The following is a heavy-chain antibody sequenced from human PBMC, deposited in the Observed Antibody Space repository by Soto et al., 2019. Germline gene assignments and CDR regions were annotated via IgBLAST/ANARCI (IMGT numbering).Heavy chain of an antibody. CDR3: ARALGIAAAGHRFDY. D-gene: IGHD6-13*01. CDR2: IIPIFGTA. V-gene: IGHV1-69*13. J-gene: IGHJ4*02. Sequence: SVKVSCKASGGTFSGYAISWVRQAPGQGLEWMGGIIPIFGTANYAQKFQGRVTITADESTSTAYMELSSLRSEDTAVYYCARALGIAAAGHRFDYWGQGTLVTVSS. CDR1: GGTFSGYA.